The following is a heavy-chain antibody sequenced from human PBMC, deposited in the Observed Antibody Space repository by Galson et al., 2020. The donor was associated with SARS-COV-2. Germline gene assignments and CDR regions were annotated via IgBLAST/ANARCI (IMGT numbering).Heavy chain of an antibody. J-gene: IGHJ4*03. V-gene: IGHV1-3*01. CDR2: INAINGNT. D-gene: IGHD1-26*01. Sequence: ASVKVSCKASGYTFTSYAIHWVRQAPGQRLEWMGWINAINGNTKYSQKFQGRVTITRDTSASTAYMELSSLRSEDTAVYYCARLGVRWELCSLDYWGKGTLVTVSS. CDR1: GYTFTSYA. CDR3: ARLGVRWELCSLDY.